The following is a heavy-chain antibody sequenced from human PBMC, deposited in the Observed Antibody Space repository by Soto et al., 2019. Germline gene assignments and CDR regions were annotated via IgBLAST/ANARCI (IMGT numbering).Heavy chain of an antibody. V-gene: IGHV3-23*01. J-gene: IGHJ4*02. CDR3: AKEGDTGGTSYLDN. CDR2: ISDRGDSR. CDR1: GFTFNRHA. Sequence: PGGSLRLSCVGSGFTFNRHAMNWVRQAPGKGLEWVSSISDRGDSRYYADSVKGRFTISRGNSKNTLYLQMNGLAAEDTAVYYCAKEGDTGGTSYLDNWGEGT. D-gene: IGHD5-18*01.